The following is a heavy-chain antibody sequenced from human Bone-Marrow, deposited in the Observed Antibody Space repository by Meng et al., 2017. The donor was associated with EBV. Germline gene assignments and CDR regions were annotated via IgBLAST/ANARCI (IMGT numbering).Heavy chain of an antibody. D-gene: IGHD3-3*01. CDR1: GGSFSGYY. J-gene: IGHJ5*02. V-gene: IGHV4-34*01. Sequence: VQLQQWGAGLLKPSESLSLTCAVYGGSFSGYYWSWIRQPPGKGLEWIGEINHSGSTNYNPSLKSRVTISVDTSKNQFSLKLSSVTAADTAVYYCARRSITIFGVVTRYNWFDPWGQGTLVTVSS. CDR3: ARRSITIFGVVTRYNWFDP. CDR2: INHSGST.